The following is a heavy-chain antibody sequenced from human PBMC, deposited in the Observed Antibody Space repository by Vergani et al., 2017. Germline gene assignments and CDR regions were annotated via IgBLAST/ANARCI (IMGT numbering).Heavy chain of an antibody. D-gene: IGHD3-22*01. J-gene: IGHJ4*02. CDR1: GGTFSSYT. Sequence: QVQLVQSGAEVKKPGSSVKVSCKASGGTFSSYTISWVRKAPGQGLEWMGRIIPILGIANYAQKFEGRVTITADKSTSTAYMELSSRRSEDTDVYYCAEDHYYIICYYYWGQGTLVTVSS. V-gene: IGHV1-69*02. CDR2: IIPILGIA. CDR3: AEDHYYIICYYY.